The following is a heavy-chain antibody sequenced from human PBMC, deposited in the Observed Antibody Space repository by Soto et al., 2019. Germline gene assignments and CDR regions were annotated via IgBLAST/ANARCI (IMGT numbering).Heavy chain of an antibody. CDR2: IWYDGSNK. D-gene: IGHD3-16*01. Sequence: QVQLVESGGGVVQPGRSLRVSCAASGFTFSSHGMHWVRQAPGKGLEWVAVIWYDGSNKYYGESVKGRFIISRDNSKNTVDLQMNSLRAEDTAIYYCARWGPDKVLHYWGQGTLVTVSS. V-gene: IGHV3-33*01. CDR1: GFTFSSHG. J-gene: IGHJ4*02. CDR3: ARWGPDKVLHY.